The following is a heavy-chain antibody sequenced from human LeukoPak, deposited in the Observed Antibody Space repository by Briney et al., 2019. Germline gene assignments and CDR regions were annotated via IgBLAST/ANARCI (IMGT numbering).Heavy chain of an antibody. CDR3: ARLSDALDY. J-gene: IGHJ4*02. Sequence: GGSLRLSCAASGFTFSNCVMSWVRQAPGKGLEWVSAITGSGATTYYADSVKGRFTISRDNAKNSLYLQMNSLRAEDTAVYYCARLSDALDYWGQGTLVTVSS. CDR1: GFTFSNCV. V-gene: IGHV3-23*01. D-gene: IGHD2-21*02. CDR2: ITGSGATT.